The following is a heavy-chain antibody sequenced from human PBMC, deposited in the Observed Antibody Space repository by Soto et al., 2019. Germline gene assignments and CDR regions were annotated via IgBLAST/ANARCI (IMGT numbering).Heavy chain of an antibody. CDR2: ISAYNGNT. D-gene: IGHD3-3*01. Sequence: QVQLVQSGAEVKKPGASVKVSCKASGYTFTSYGISWVRQAPGQGLEWMGWISAYNGNTNYAQKLQGRVTMTTDTSTSTAYMELRSLRSDDTAVYYCAREKVRGYYDFWSGYYPRGGVDFDYWGQGTLVTVSS. CDR1: GYTFTSYG. V-gene: IGHV1-18*01. CDR3: AREKVRGYYDFWSGYYPRGGVDFDY. J-gene: IGHJ4*02.